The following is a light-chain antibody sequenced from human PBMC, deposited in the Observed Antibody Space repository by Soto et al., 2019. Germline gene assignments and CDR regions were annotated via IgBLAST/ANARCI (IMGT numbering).Light chain of an antibody. J-gene: IGLJ1*01. V-gene: IGLV2-23*01. CDR1: SSDVGSYNL. CDR2: EGS. Sequence: LTQPASVSGSPGQSITISCTGTSSDVGSYNLVSWYQQHPGKAPKLMIYEGSKRPSGVSNRFSGSKSGNTASLTISGLQAEDEADYYCCSYAGSSVFGTGTKVTVL. CDR3: CSYAGSSV.